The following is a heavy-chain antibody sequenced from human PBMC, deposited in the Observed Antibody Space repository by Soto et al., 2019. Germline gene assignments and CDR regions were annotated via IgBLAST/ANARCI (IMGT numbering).Heavy chain of an antibody. V-gene: IGHV4-59*01. J-gene: IGHJ6*03. CDR1: GGSISSYY. CDR2: IYYSGST. Sequence: SETLSLTCTVSGGSISSYYWSWIRQPPGKGLEWIGYIYYSGSTNYNPSLKSRVTISVDTSKNQFSLKLSSVTAADMAVYYCARYCSSTSCYNYYYYMDVWGKGTTVTVSS. D-gene: IGHD2-2*02. CDR3: ARYCSSTSCYNYYYYMDV.